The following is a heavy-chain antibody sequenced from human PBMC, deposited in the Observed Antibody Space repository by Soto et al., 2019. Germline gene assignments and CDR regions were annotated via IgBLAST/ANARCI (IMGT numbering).Heavy chain of an antibody. V-gene: IGHV1-69*13. CDR2: IIPIFGTA. CDR3: ARDRLGYSGYDYMSRRNTYYYYYGMDV. J-gene: IGHJ6*02. Sequence: SVNVSCKSSGGTFSSYSISWVRQAPGQGLECMGGIIPIFGTANYAQKFQGRVTITADESTSTAYMELSSLRSEDTAVYYCARDRLGYSGYDYMSRRNTYYYYYGMDVWGQGTTVTVS. CDR1: GGTFSSYS. D-gene: IGHD5-12*01.